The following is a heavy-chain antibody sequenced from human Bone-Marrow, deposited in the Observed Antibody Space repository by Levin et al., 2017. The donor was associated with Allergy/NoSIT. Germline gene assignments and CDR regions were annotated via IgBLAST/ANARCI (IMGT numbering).Heavy chain of an antibody. CDR2: FDPEDGET. CDR1: GYTLTELS. V-gene: IGHV1-24*01. Sequence: ASVKVSCKVSGYTLTELSMHWVRQAPGKGLEWMGGFDPEDGETIYAQKFQGRVTMTEDTSTDTAYMELSSLSSEDTAVYYCATTLLWFGGYYFDYWGQGTLVTVSS. D-gene: IGHD3-10*01. CDR3: ATTLLWFGGYYFDY. J-gene: IGHJ4*02.